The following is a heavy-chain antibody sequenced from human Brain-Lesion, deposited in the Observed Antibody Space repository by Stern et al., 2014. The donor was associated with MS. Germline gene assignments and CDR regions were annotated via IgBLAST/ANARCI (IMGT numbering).Heavy chain of an antibody. CDR3: ATLSPGAGGNYYRHFDY. V-gene: IGHV1-24*01. CDR2: FDPEDGET. D-gene: IGHD1-26*01. J-gene: IGHJ4*02. Sequence: QVQVQSGAEVKKPGASVKVSCKVSGYTLTELSMHWVRQAPRKGLEWMGGFDPEDGETIYAQKFQGRVTMTEDTSTDTAYMELSSLRSEDTAVYYCATLSPGAGGNYYRHFDYWGQGTLVTVSS. CDR1: GYTLTELS.